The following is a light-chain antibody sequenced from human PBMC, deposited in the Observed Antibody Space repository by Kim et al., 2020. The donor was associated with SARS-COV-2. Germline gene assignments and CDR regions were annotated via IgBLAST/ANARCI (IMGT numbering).Light chain of an antibody. Sequence: QLVLTQSPSASASLGASVKLTCTLSSRHSNYAIAWHQQQPEKGPRYLMKLNSDGSHTKGDGIPDRFSGSSSGADRYLTISSLQSEDEADYYCQTWGTGMVFGGGTQLTVL. CDR1: SRHSNYA. J-gene: IGLJ2*01. V-gene: IGLV4-69*01. CDR2: LNSDGSH. CDR3: QTWGTGMV.